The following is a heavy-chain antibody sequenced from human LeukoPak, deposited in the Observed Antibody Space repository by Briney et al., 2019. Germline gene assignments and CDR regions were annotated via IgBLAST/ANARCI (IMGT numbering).Heavy chain of an antibody. Sequence: PGGSLRLSCAASGFSFSSYAMHWVRQAPGKGLEWVALISYDGSNRDYAEAVKGRFTISRDNSNTLYLQMNSLRAEDTAVYYCARDQLGSVDYWGQGTLVTVSS. D-gene: IGHD3-10*01. CDR3: ARDQLGSVDY. J-gene: IGHJ4*02. V-gene: IGHV3-30-3*01. CDR1: GFSFSSYA. CDR2: ISYDGSNR.